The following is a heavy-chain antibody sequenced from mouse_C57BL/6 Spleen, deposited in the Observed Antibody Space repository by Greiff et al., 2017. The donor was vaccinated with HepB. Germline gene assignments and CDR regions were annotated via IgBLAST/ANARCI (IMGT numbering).Heavy chain of an antibody. D-gene: IGHD3-3*01. CDR3: ARDRGLMEGYFDV. CDR1: GFTFSSYA. CDR2: ISDGGSYT. Sequence: DVKLVESGGGLVKPGGSLKLSCAASGFTFSSYAMSWVRQTPEKRLEWVATISDGGSYTYYPDNVKGRFTISRDNAKNNLYLQMSHLKSEDTAMYYCARDRGLMEGYFDVWGTGTTVTVSS. V-gene: IGHV5-4*01. J-gene: IGHJ1*03.